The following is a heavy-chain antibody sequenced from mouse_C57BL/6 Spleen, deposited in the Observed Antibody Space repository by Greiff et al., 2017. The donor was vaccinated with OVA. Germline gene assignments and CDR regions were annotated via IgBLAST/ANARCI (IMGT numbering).Heavy chain of an antibody. CDR2: IDPSDSYT. J-gene: IGHJ2*01. Sequence: VQLQQPGAELVRPGTSVKLSCKASGYTFTSYWMHWVKQRPGQGLEWIGVIDPSDSYTNYNQKFKGKATLTVDTSSSTAYMQLSSLTSEDSAVYYCARSGLRDDWGKGTTLTVSS. CDR3: ARSGLRDD. CDR1: GYTFTSYW. V-gene: IGHV1-59*01. D-gene: IGHD1-1*01.